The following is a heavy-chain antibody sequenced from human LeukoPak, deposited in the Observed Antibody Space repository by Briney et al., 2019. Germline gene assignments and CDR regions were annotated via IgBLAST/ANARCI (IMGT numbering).Heavy chain of an antibody. CDR3: ARGYSYGSWVN. CDR2: IIPIFGTT. Sequence: SVKVSCKASGGTFSSYAISWVRQAPGQGLEWMGRIIPIFGTTNYAQKFQGRVTISTAESTNTAYMELSSLRSEDTAVYYCARGYSYGSWVNWGQGTLVTVSS. J-gene: IGHJ4*02. CDR1: GGTFSSYA. V-gene: IGHV1-69*05. D-gene: IGHD5-18*01.